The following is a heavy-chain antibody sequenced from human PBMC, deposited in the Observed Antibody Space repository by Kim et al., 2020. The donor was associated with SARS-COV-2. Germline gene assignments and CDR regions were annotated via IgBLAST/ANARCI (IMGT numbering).Heavy chain of an antibody. CDR2: IKQDGSEK. CDR3: ARGWNLEY. Sequence: GGSLRLSCAASGFPFSSYYMSWVRQAPGKGLEWVANIKQDGSEKYYVDSVKGRATISRDNAKNSLFLLMDSLRAEDTAVYYCARGWNLEYWGQGTLVTVS. D-gene: IGHD1-1*01. V-gene: IGHV3-7*03. J-gene: IGHJ4*02. CDR1: GFPFSSYY.